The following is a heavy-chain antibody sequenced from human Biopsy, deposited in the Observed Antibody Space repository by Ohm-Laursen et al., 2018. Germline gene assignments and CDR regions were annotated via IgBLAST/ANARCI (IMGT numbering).Heavy chain of an antibody. CDR2: IYYSGST. D-gene: IGHD6-19*01. CDR1: GGSISSDY. CDR3: ARATNNTGWPYYYFYGMDV. J-gene: IGHJ6*02. Sequence: SDTLSLTCTVSGGSISSDYWSWIRQTPGKGLEWIGYIYYSGSTNYNPSLKSRVTISVDTSKNQFSLRLNSVTAADTAVYYCARATNNTGWPYYYFYGMDVWGQGTTVTVPS. V-gene: IGHV4-59*07.